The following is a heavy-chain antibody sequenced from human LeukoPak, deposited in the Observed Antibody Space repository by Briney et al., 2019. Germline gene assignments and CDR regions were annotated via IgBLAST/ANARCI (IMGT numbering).Heavy chain of an antibody. Sequence: GGSLRLSCAASGFTFSSYWMSWVRQAPGKGLEWVANIKQDGSEKYYVDSVKGRFTISRDNAQNSLYLQMNSLRAEDTTVYYCARQPNTPPYYFDYWGQGTLVTVSS. V-gene: IGHV3-7*01. D-gene: IGHD4/OR15-4a*01. CDR1: GFTFSSYW. CDR3: ARQPNTPPYYFDY. CDR2: IKQDGSEK. J-gene: IGHJ4*02.